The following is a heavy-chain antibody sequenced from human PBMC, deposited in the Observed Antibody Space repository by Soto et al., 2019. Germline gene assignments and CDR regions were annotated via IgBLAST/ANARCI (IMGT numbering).Heavy chain of an antibody. CDR3: ARLLSGSYLARAFDI. Sequence: QLQLQESGPGLVKPSETLSLTCTVSGGSISSSSYYWGWIRQPPGKGLEWIGSIYYSGSTYYNPSLKSRVTISVDTSKNQFSLKLSSVTAADTAVYYCARLLSGSYLARAFDIWGQGTMVTVSS. CDR2: IYYSGST. J-gene: IGHJ3*02. CDR1: GGSISSSSYY. D-gene: IGHD1-26*01. V-gene: IGHV4-39*01.